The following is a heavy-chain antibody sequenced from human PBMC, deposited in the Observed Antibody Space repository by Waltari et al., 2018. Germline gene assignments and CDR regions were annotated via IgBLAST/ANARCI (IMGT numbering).Heavy chain of an antibody. CDR2: IHYSGNT. D-gene: IGHD2-21*02. CDR3: ARRVVTTGGVDY. CDR1: GGSISSTTYY. J-gene: IGHJ4*02. Sequence: QLQLQESGPRLVRPSETLSLTCTVSGGSISSTTYYWAWIRQTPGKGLEWLGYIHYSGNTYYNPALRSRVTISVDTSKNQFSLNLRSVTAADTAVYYCARRVVTTGGVDYWGQGTLVTVSS. V-gene: IGHV4-39*07.